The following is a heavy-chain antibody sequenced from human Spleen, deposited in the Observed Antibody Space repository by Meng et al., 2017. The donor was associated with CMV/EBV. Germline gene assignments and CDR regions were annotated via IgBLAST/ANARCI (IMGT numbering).Heavy chain of an antibody. CDR3: TRGAGGKH. J-gene: IGHJ1*01. CDR2: MNPNSGNT. CDR1: GYAFTSYE. V-gene: IGHV1-8*01. D-gene: IGHD2-8*02. Sequence: MFACKASGYAFTSYEINWVRQATGQGLEWMGWMNPNSGNTGYEQRFQGRVTMTRNNSITTAYMELSSLRSEDTAIYYCTRGAGGKHWGQGTLVTVSS.